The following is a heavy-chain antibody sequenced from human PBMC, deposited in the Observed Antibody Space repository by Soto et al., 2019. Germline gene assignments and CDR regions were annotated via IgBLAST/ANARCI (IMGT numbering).Heavy chain of an antibody. CDR2: IIPIFGTA. J-gene: IGHJ6*02. CDR1: GGTFSSYA. CDR3: ARQRASYYYYYGMDV. V-gene: IGHV1-69*13. Sequence: SVKVSCKASGGTFSSYAISWVRQAPGQGLEWMGGIIPIFGTANYAQKFQGRVTITADESTSTAYMELSSLRSEDTAVYYCARQRASYYYYYGMDVWGQGTTVTVSS.